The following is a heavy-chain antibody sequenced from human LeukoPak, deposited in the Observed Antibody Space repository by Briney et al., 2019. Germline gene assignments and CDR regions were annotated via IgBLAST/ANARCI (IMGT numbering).Heavy chain of an antibody. D-gene: IGHD3-22*01. Sequence: GGSLRLSCEASGFTFSRYWMHWVRQAPGKGLVWVSRIKSDGKTNYADSVEGRFTISRDNAKNTVSLQMDSLRAEDTGVYYCARAPSEVGGYYPEYFRHWGQGTLVTVSS. CDR2: IKSDGKT. CDR1: GFTFSRYW. CDR3: ARAPSEVGGYYPEYFRH. V-gene: IGHV3-74*01. J-gene: IGHJ1*01.